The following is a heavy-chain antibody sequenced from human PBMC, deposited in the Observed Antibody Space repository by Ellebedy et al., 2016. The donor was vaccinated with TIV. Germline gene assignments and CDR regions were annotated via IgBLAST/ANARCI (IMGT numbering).Heavy chain of an antibody. CDR1: GFTFSSYW. Sequence: GESLKISXAASGFTFSSYWMHWVRQAPGKGLVWVSRINSDGSSTSYADSVKGRFTISRDNSKNTLYLQMNSLRAEDTAVYYCAKPPVTGYYYYYMDVWGKGTTVTVSS. J-gene: IGHJ6*03. V-gene: IGHV3-74*01. CDR3: AKPPVTGYYYYYMDV. D-gene: IGHD4-11*01. CDR2: INSDGSST.